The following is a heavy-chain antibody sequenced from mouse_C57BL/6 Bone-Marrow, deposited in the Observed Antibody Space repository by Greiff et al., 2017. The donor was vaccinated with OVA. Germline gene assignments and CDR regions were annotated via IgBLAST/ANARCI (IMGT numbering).Heavy chain of an antibody. J-gene: IGHJ1*03. Sequence: QVQLQQPGAELVRPGSSVKLSCKASAYTFTSYWMHWVKQRPIQGLEWIGNIDPSDSETHYNQKFKDKATLTVDKSSSTAYMQLSSLTSEDSAVYYCAVLRCWYFDVWGTGTTVTVSS. V-gene: IGHV1-52*01. D-gene: IGHD1-1*01. CDR3: AVLRCWYFDV. CDR2: IDPSDSET. CDR1: AYTFTSYW.